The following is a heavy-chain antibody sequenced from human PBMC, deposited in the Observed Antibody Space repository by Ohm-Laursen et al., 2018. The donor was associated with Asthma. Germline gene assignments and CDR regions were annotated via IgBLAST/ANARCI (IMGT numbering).Heavy chain of an antibody. CDR3: VRHRAYSFDF. D-gene: IGHD2-21*01. J-gene: IGHJ4*02. CDR2: IYHSGFT. Sequence: QALSLTCAVSGGSVDTRGYSWSWIRQPPGKGLEWIGEIYHSGFTNYRPSLQSRVAMFVDKSENRFSMRLTAVNAADTTVYYCVRHRAYSFDFWGQGIMVTVSS. V-gene: IGHV4-30-2*01. CDR1: GGSVDTRGYS.